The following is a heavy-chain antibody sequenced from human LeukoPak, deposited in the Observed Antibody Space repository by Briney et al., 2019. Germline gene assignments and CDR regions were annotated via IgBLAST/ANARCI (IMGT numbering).Heavy chain of an antibody. CDR2: ISGYNGNT. J-gene: IGHJ4*02. CDR3: ARVGNWELDRFHDY. CDR1: GYTFMNYG. V-gene: IGHV1-18*01. D-gene: IGHD1-26*01. Sequence: GASVKVSCKASGYTFMNYGISWVRQAPGQGLEWMGWISGYNGNTHYAQKLQGRVTMTTETSTSTAYMELRSLRSDDTAVYYCARVGNWELDRFHDYWGQGTLVTVSS.